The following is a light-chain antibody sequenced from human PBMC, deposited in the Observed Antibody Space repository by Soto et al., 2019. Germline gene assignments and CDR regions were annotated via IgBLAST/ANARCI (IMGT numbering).Light chain of an antibody. CDR1: QTISSW. CDR2: KAS. J-gene: IGKJ1*01. CDR3: QHYNSYSEA. Sequence: DIQMTQSPSTLAASVAYRCTITCPASQTISSWLAWYQQKPGKAPKLLIYKASTLKSGVPSRFSGSGSGTEFTLTISSLQPDDFATYYCQHYNSYSEAFGQGTKVDIK. V-gene: IGKV1-5*03.